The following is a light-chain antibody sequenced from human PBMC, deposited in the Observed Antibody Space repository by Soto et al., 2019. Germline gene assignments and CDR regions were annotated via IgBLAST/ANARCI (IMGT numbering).Light chain of an antibody. V-gene: IGKV3-20*01. J-gene: IGKJ1*01. Sequence: EIVLTQSPGTLSLSPGERATLSCRSSQSVSSSDLAWYQQKTGQAPRPLIYGASTRATGIPDRFSGSGSGTAFTLTISRLEPEDFAVYYCPQYGSSPWAFGQGTKVESK. CDR1: QSVSSSD. CDR2: GAS. CDR3: PQYGSSPWA.